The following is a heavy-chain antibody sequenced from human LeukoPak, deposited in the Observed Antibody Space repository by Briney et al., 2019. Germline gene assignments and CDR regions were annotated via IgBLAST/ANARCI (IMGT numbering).Heavy chain of an antibody. CDR1: GYTFTSYD. V-gene: IGHV1-8*01. CDR2: MNPNSGNT. CDR3: ARAADTGRDGYNYYYY. J-gene: IGHJ4*02. D-gene: IGHD5-24*01. Sequence: ASVKVSCKASGYTFTSYDIHWVRQATGQGLEWMGWMNPNSGNTGYAQKFQGRVTITADESTSTAYMELSSLRSEDTAVYYCARAADTGRDGYNYYYYWGQGTLVTVSS.